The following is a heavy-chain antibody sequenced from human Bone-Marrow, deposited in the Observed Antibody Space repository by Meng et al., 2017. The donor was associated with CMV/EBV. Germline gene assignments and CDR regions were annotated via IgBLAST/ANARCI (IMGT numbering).Heavy chain of an antibody. Sequence: GGSLRLSCTASGFTFRNYAMAWVRRAPGEGLEWVSSISPSGANTYYADSMRGRFTISRDNSKNTLYLQMNSLEIEDTAVYYCTAVDGTDFYYYAMDVWGQGTTVTVSS. CDR3: TAVDGTDFYYYAMDV. J-gene: IGHJ6*02. CDR1: GFTFRNYA. V-gene: IGHV3-23*01. D-gene: IGHD1-1*01. CDR2: ISPSGANT.